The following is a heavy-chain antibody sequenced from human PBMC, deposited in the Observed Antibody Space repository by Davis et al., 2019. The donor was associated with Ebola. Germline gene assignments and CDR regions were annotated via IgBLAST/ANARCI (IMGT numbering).Heavy chain of an antibody. Sequence: GESLKISCAASGFTFSSYSMNWVRQAPGKGLEWVSSISSSSSYIYYADSVKGRFTISRDNAKNSLYLQMNSLGAEDTAVYYCARLTGSYPGWFDPWGQGTLVTVSS. CDR1: GFTFSSYS. V-gene: IGHV3-21*01. CDR3: ARLTGSYPGWFDP. CDR2: ISSSSSYI. J-gene: IGHJ5*02. D-gene: IGHD1-26*01.